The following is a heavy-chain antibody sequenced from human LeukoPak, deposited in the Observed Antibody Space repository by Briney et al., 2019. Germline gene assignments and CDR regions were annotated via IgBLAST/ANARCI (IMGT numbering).Heavy chain of an antibody. CDR2: FYNGGDT. D-gene: IGHD3-10*01. CDR1: GFTVTSTS. J-gene: IGHJ4*02. V-gene: IGHV3-66*01. CDR3: TKDGSGSHGF. Sequence: PGGSLRLSCAASGFTVTSTSMSWVRQAPGKGLEWVSVFYNGGDTYYADPVKDRFTVSIDTSKNTFFLQMDSLRAEDTALYYCTKDGSGSHGFWGQGTLVTVSS.